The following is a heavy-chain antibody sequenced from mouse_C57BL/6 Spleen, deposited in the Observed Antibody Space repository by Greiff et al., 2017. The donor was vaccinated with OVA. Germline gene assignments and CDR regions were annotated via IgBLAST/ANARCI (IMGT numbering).Heavy chain of an antibody. Sequence: EVMLVESGGDLVKPGGSLKLSCAASGFTFSSYGMSWVRQTPDKRLEWVATISSGGSYTYYPDSVKGRFTISRDNAKNTLYLQMSSLKSEDTAMYYCASSYDFYAMDYWGQGTSVTVSS. CDR2: ISSGGSYT. CDR3: ASSYDFYAMDY. CDR1: GFTFSSYG. J-gene: IGHJ4*01. D-gene: IGHD6-5*01. V-gene: IGHV5-6*01.